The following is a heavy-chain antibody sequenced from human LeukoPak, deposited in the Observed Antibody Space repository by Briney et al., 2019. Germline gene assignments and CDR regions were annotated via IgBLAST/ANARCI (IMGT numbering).Heavy chain of an antibody. CDR3: ARKYCSSTSCLFDY. CDR2: ISGSGGGT. CDR1: GFTFNSYA. J-gene: IGHJ4*02. D-gene: IGHD2-2*01. V-gene: IGHV3-23*01. Sequence: GGSLRLSCAASGFTFNSYAMTWVRQAPGKGLEWVSAISGSGGGTYYADSVKGRFTISRDNAKNSLYLQMNSLGAEDTAVYYCARKYCSSTSCLFDYWGQGTLVTVSS.